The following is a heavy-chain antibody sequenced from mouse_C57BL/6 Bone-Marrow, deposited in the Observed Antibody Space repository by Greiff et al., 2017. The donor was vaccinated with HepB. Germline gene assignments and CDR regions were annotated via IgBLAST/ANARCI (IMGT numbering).Heavy chain of an antibody. CDR2: IYPGSGNT. Sequence: VKLQESGAELVRPGASVKLSCKASGYTFTDYYINWVKQRPGQGLEWIARIYPGSGNTYYNEKFKGKATLTAEKSSSTAYMQLSSLTSEDSAVYFCARWKGAYWGQGTLVTVSA. CDR1: GYTFTDYY. J-gene: IGHJ3*01. CDR3: ARWKGAY. V-gene: IGHV1-76*01.